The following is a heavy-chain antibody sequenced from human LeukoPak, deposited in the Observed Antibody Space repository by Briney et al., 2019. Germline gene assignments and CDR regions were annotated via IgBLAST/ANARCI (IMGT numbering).Heavy chain of an antibody. J-gene: IGHJ4*02. V-gene: IGHV3-74*01. CDR1: GFTFSSYW. Sequence: LTGGSLRLSSAASGFTFSSYWMHWVRHAPGKGLVWVSRINSDGSSTSYADSVKGRFTISRDNAKNTLYLQMNSLRAEDTAVYYCARARYSSSWSDYWGQGTLVTVSS. CDR3: ARARYSSSWSDY. D-gene: IGHD6-13*01. CDR2: INSDGSST.